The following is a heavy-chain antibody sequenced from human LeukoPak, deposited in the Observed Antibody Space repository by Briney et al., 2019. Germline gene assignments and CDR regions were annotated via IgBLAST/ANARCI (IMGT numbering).Heavy chain of an antibody. V-gene: IGHV4-39*01. CDR3: ARLASGSYGPLTPFDY. CDR2: IYYSGST. D-gene: IGHD1-26*01. Sequence: PSETLSLTCTVSGGSISSSSYYWGWIRQPPGKGLEWIVSIYYSGSTCYNPSLKSRVTISVDTSKNQFSLKLSSVTAADTAVYYSARLASGSYGPLTPFDYWGQGTLVTVSS. J-gene: IGHJ4*02. CDR1: GGSISSSSYY.